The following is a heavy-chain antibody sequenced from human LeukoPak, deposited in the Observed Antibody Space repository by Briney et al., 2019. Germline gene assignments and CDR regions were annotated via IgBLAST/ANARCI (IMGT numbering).Heavy chain of an antibody. CDR3: AEGWNYFDY. V-gene: IGHV3-30*18. J-gene: IGHJ4*02. D-gene: IGHD1-1*01. CDR1: GLTFSTYG. CDR2: ISYDGSKT. Sequence: AGRSLRLSCAASGLTFSTYGMHWVRQAPGKGLEWVAVISYDGSKTYYAESVKGRFTISRDNSKNTVYLQMNSLRAEDTAVYYCAEGWNYFDYWGQGTLVTVSS.